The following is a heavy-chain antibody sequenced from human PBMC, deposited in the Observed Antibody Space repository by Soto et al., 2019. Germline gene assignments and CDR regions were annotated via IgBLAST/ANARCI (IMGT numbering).Heavy chain of an antibody. CDR1: GYTFTNYA. Sequence: XSVKVSFNASGYTFTNYAMHLVRQAPGQRLEWMGWINAGNGNTKYSQKFQGRVTITRDTSASTAYMELSRLRSEDTAVYYCARDRGYTYGFDFWGQGALVTVSS. J-gene: IGHJ4*02. CDR2: INAGNGNT. V-gene: IGHV1-3*01. D-gene: IGHD5-18*01. CDR3: ARDRGYTYGFDF.